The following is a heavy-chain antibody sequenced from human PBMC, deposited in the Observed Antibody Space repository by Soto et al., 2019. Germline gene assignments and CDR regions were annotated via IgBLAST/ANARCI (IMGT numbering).Heavy chain of an antibody. Sequence: SAGTLSMEATMVVRSFPEQGLEWMGGIIPIFGTANYAQKCQGRVTITADESTSTAYMELSSLRSEDTAVYYCARVVYGSSAGIEEYWGQGTFVTVSS. V-gene: IGHV1-69*01. J-gene: IGHJ4*02. D-gene: IGHD2-2*01. CDR3: ARVVYGSSAGIEEY. CDR1: AGTLSMEA. CDR2: IIPIFGTA.